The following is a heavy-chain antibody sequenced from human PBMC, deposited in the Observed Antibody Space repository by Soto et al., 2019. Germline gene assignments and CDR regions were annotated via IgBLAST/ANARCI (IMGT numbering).Heavy chain of an antibody. V-gene: IGHV1-2*04. Sequence: GASVKVSCKASGYTFTGYYMHWVRQAPGQGLEWMGWINPNSGGTNYAQKFQGWVTMTRDTSISTAYMELSRLRSDDTAVYYCATDYCSGGSCYGYYGMDVWSQGTTVTSP. CDR3: ATDYCSGGSCYGYYGMDV. CDR1: GYTFTGYY. D-gene: IGHD2-15*01. J-gene: IGHJ6*02. CDR2: INPNSGGT.